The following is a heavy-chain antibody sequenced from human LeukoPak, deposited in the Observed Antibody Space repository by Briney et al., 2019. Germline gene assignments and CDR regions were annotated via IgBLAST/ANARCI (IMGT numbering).Heavy chain of an antibody. V-gene: IGHV1-18*01. CDR2: ISAYNGNT. J-gene: IGHJ4*02. CDR1: GYTFTSYG. D-gene: IGHD3-9*01. CDR3: ARYYDILTGSIMGFDY. Sequence: ASVKVSFKASGYTFTSYGISWVRQAPGQGLEWMGWISAYNGNTNYAQKLQGRVTMTTDTSTSTAYMELTSLRSDDTAVYYCARYYDILTGSIMGFDYWGQGTLVTVSS.